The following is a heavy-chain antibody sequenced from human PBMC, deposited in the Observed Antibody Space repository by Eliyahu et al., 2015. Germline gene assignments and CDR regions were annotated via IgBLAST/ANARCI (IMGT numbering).Heavy chain of an antibody. Sequence: QVQLQQWGAGLLKPSETLSLTCAVYGGSFSGYYWSWIRQPPGKGLEWIGEINHSGSTNYNPSLKSRVTISVDTSKNQFSLKLSSVTAADTAVYYCARAHTTTEPPDYYYMDVWGKGTTVTVSS. CDR3: ARAHTTTEPPDYYYMDV. V-gene: IGHV4-34*01. D-gene: IGHD4-17*01. CDR1: GGSFSGYY. CDR2: INHSGST. J-gene: IGHJ6*03.